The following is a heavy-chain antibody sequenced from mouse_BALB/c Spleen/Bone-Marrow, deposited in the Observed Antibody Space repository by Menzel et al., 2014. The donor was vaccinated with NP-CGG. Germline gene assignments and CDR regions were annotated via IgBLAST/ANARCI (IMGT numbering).Heavy chain of an antibody. CDR1: GYTFTSYW. CDR3: ARGNPLYAMDY. CDR2: INPSTGYT. J-gene: IGHJ4*01. Sequence: VQLQQSGAELAKPGASVKMSCKASGYTFTSYWMHWVKQRPGQGLGWIGYINPSTGYTDYNQKFNDKATLTADKSSSTAYMQLSSLTSRDSAVYYCARGNPLYAMDYWGQGTSVTVSS. V-gene: IGHV1-7*01. D-gene: IGHD2-1*01.